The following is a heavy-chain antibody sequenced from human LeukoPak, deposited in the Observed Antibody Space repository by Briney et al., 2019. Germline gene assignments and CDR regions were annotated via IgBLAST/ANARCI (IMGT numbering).Heavy chain of an antibody. J-gene: IGHJ4*02. CDR3: ARGAVAGPIFDY. CDR2: IIPILGIA. D-gene: IGHD6-19*01. CDR1: GGTFSSYA. Sequence: GSSVKVSCKASGGTFSSYAISWVRPAPGQGLEWMRRIIPILGIANYAQKFQGRVTITADKSTSTAYMELSSLRSEDTAVYYCARGAVAGPIFDYWGQGTLVTVSS. V-gene: IGHV1-69*04.